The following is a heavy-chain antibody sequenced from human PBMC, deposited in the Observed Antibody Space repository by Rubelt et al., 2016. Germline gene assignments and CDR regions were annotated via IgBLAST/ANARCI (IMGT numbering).Heavy chain of an antibody. CDR1: GYTFTGYY. V-gene: IGHV1-2*02. D-gene: IGHD3-3*01. CDR2: INPNSGGT. Sequence: QVQLVQSGAEVKKPGASVKVSCKASGYTFTGYYMHWVRQAPGQGLEWMGWINPNSGGTNYAQKFQGRVTMTRDTSVSTAYMELSRLRSDDTAVYYCARVGVDFWSGDNQPFDYWGQGTLVTVSS. CDR3: ARVGVDFWSGDNQPFDY. J-gene: IGHJ4*02.